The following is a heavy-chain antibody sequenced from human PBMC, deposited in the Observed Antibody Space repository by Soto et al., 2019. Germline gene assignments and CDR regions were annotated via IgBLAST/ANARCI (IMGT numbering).Heavy chain of an antibody. V-gene: IGHV1-69*12. CDR3: VRVVAIPAYPDK. CDR2: IVPIVATS. Sequence: QVQLVQSGAEVRQPASSVKVSCKTSGGTFSSYAISWVRQAPGQGLEWMGVIVPIVATSTYAQKFQGRVAITADESTSTVYMEMSSLRSDDTAVYYCVRVVAIPAYPDKRGPGTPVSVSS. CDR1: GGTFSSYA. J-gene: IGHJ4*02. D-gene: IGHD2-15*01.